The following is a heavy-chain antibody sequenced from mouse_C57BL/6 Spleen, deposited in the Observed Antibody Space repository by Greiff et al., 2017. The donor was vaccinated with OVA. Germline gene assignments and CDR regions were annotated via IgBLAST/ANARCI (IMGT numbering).Heavy chain of an antibody. CDR3: ARSFITTEDYFDY. D-gene: IGHD1-1*01. CDR1: GYTFTSYW. V-gene: IGHV1-61*01. CDR2: IYPSDSET. J-gene: IGHJ2*01. Sequence: QVHVKQPGAELVRPGSSVKLSCKASGYTFTSYWMDWVKQRPGQGLEWIGNIYPSDSETHYNQKFKDKATLTVDKSSSTAYMQLSSLTSEDSAVYYCARSFITTEDYFDYWGQGTTLTVSS.